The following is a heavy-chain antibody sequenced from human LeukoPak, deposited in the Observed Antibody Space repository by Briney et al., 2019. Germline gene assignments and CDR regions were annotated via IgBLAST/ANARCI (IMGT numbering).Heavy chain of an antibody. V-gene: IGHV4-30-4*01. CDR1: XGXXXXGDYY. D-gene: IGHD2-2*02. Sequence: XLSLTCTVXXGXXXXGDYYXXWIRXXXXXXXXXXXXXYYXGXTXXXPSLKSRVTISVDTSKNQFSLKLSSVTAADTAVYYCARNNIVVVPAAIEAALDYYYYGMDVWGQGTTVTVSS. CDR2: XYYXGXT. J-gene: IGHJ6*02. CDR3: ARNNIVVVPAAIEAALDYYYYGMDV.